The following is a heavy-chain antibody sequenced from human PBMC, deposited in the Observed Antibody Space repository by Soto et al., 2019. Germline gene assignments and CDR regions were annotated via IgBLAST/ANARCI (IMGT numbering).Heavy chain of an antibody. CDR1: GFTFDDYA. CDR3: VKDESINWYSGHFRH. D-gene: IGHD6-13*01. CDR2: INWNSGSI. Sequence: GGSLRLSCAASGFTFDDYAMHWVRQVPGKGLEWVSGINWNSGSIGYADSVKGRFAISRDNAKNSLHLQMNSLRAVDTAFYYCVKDESINWYSGHFRHWGQGTLVTVSS. J-gene: IGHJ1*01. V-gene: IGHV3-9*01.